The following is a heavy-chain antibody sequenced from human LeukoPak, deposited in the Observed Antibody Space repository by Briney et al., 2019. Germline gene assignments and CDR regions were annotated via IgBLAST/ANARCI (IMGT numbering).Heavy chain of an antibody. CDR2: INPSGGSR. D-gene: IGHD6-13*01. CDR3: ARAIAADGRYYYGMDV. J-gene: IGHJ6*02. V-gene: IGHV1-46*01. Sequence: ASVKVSCKASVYTFSSYYMHWVRQSPRQRLERMVIINPSGGSRSNAQKFQGRVTMTRDTSTSTVYMELSSLRSEDTAVYYCARAIAADGRYYYGMDVWGQGTTVTVSS. CDR1: VYTFSSYY.